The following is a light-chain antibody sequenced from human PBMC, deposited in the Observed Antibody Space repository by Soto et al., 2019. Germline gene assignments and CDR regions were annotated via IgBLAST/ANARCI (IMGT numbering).Light chain of an antibody. CDR3: QQSLTTPLT. J-gene: IGKJ4*01. CDR2: AAS. V-gene: IGKV1-39*01. Sequence: DIQVTQSPSSLSASVGDRVTITCRASQSISSFLSWYQQKPGKAPKLLIYAASSLQSGVPSRFSGSGSGTDFTLTISSLQPEDFASYYCQQSLTTPLTFGGGTKVQIK. CDR1: QSISSF.